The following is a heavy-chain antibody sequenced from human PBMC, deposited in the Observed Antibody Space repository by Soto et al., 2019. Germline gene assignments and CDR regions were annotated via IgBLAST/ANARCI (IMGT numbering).Heavy chain of an antibody. CDR3: ARVLVVVDSLTGLMKYYYYMDV. J-gene: IGHJ6*03. CDR2: MNPNSGNT. CDR1: GYTFTSYD. D-gene: IGHD3-9*01. V-gene: IGHV1-8*01. Sequence: ASVKVSCKASGYTFTSYDINWVRQATGQGLEWMGWMNPNSGNTGYAQKFQGRVTMTRNTSISTAYMELSSLRSEDTAVYYCARVLVVVDSLTGLMKYYYYMDVWGKGTTVTVFS.